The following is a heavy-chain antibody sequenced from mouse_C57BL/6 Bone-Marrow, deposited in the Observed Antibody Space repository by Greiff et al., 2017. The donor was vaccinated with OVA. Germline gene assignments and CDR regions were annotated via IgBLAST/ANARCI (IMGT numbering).Heavy chain of an antibody. CDR2: IDPSDSET. CDR3: AKGLRRPYAMDY. V-gene: IGHV1-52*01. CDR1: GYTFTSYW. J-gene: IGHJ4*01. D-gene: IGHD2-2*01. Sequence: QVQLQQSGAELVRPGSSVKLSCKASGYTFTSYWMHWVKQRPIQGLEWIGNIDPSDSETHYNQKFKDKATLTVDKSSSTAYMQLSSLTSEDSAVYYCAKGLRRPYAMDYWGQGTSVTVSS.